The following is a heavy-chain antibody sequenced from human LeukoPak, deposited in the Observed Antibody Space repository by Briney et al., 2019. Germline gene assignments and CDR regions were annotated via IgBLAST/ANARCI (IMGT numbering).Heavy chain of an antibody. V-gene: IGHV3-23*01. CDR1: GFTFNTYA. J-gene: IGHJ3*02. Sequence: GGSLRLSCAASGFTFNTYAMSWVRQAPGKGLEWVSSNSGSDGSTYYADSVEGRFTISRDNSKNTLYLQMNSLRAEDTAVYYCAKRGLGDREAFDIWGQGTMVTVSS. CDR2: NSGSDGST. CDR3: AKRGLGDREAFDI. D-gene: IGHD2-21*02.